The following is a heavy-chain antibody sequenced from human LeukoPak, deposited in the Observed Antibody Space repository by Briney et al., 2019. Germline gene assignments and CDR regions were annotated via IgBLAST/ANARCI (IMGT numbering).Heavy chain of an antibody. D-gene: IGHD1-26*01. J-gene: IGHJ3*02. CDR3: ARDRGVVGSPQGFDI. V-gene: IGHV1-69*04. CDR2: IIPILGIA. CDR1: GGTFSSYA. Sequence: PAASVKVSCKASGGTFSSYAISWVRQAPGQGLEWMGRIIPILGIANYAQKFQGRVTITADKSTSTAYMELSSLRSEDTAVYYCARDRGVVGSPQGFDIWGQGTMVTVSS.